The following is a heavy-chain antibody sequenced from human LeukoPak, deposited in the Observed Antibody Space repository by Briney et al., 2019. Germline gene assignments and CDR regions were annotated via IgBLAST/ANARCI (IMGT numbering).Heavy chain of an antibody. V-gene: IGHV3-11*06. CDR1: GFTFSDYY. CDR2: ISSSSSYT. D-gene: IGHD2-2*02. J-gene: IGHJ6*02. Sequence: GGSLRLSCAASGFTFSDYYMSWIRQAPGKGLEWVSYISSSSSYTNYADSVKGRFTISRDNAKNSLYLQMNSLRAEDTAVYYCARDHVYTSYYYYYGMDVWGQGTTVTVSS. CDR3: ARDHVYTSYYYYYGMDV.